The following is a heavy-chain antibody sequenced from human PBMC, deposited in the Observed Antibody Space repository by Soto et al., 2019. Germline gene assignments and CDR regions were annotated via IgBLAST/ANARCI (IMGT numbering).Heavy chain of an antibody. J-gene: IGHJ4*02. CDR3: ARDPSYDSSGYRWAYYFDY. Sequence: PGGSLRLSCAASGFTFSSYAMHWFRQAPGKGLEWVAVISYDGSNKYYADSVKGRFTISRDNSKNTLYLQMNSLRAEDTAVYYCARDPSYDSSGYRWAYYFDYWGQGTLVTVSS. CDR2: ISYDGSNK. CDR1: GFTFSSYA. D-gene: IGHD3-22*01. V-gene: IGHV3-30-3*01.